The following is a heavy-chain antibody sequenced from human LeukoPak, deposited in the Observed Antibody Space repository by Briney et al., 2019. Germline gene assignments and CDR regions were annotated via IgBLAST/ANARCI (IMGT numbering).Heavy chain of an antibody. V-gene: IGHV6-1*01. J-gene: IGHJ4*02. CDR2: TYYRSKWYN. Sequence: SQTLSLTCAISGDSVSNNSAIWIWIRQSPSRGLQWLGRTYYRSKWYNDYVVSVKSRITLNVDTSKNQFSLQLNSVTPEDTAVYYCARSSNLHYFDYWGQGTQVTVSS. CDR1: GDSVSNNSAI. CDR3: ARSSNLHYFDY.